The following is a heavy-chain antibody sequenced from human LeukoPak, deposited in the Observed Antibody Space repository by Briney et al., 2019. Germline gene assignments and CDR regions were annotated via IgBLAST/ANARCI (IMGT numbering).Heavy chain of an antibody. CDR3: AKGTVTLAGDDAFDV. D-gene: IGHD6-19*01. V-gene: IGHV3-23*01. J-gene: IGHJ3*01. CDR2: ISGSGART. CDR1: GFTFSNYA. Sequence: GGSLRLSCTASGFTFSNYAMNWVRQAPGKGLEWVSGISGSGARTYFAVSVKGRFTISRDNSRNTQYLQMNILRAEDTAVYYCAKGTVTLAGDDAFDVWGQGTMVTVSP.